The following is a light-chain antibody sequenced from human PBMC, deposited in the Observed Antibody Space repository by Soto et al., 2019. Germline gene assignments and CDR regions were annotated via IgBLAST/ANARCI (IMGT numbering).Light chain of an antibody. J-gene: IGLJ3*02. CDR3: GTWDSNTRV. CDR2: IEDSGSY. Sequence: QSVLTQSSSASASLGSSVKLTCTLSSGHSSYIIAWHQQQPGKAPRYLMKIEDSGSYNKGSGVPDRFSGSSSGADRYLTISNLQFEDEADYYCGTWDSNTRVFGGGTKLTVL. CDR1: SGHSSYI. V-gene: IGLV4-60*02.